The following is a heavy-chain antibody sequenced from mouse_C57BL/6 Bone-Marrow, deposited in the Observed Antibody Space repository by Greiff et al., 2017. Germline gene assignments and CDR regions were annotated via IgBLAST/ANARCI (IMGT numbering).Heavy chain of an antibody. CDR3: ARCGGYYFDY. V-gene: IGHV1-26*01. J-gene: IGHJ2*01. CDR1: GYTFTDYY. CDR2: INPNNGGT. Sequence: VQLQQSGPELVKPGASVKISCKASGYTFTDYYMNWVKQSHGKSLEWIGDINPNNGGTSYNQKFKGKATLTVDKSSSTAYMELRSLTSEDSAVYYCARCGGYYFDYWGQGTTLTVSS.